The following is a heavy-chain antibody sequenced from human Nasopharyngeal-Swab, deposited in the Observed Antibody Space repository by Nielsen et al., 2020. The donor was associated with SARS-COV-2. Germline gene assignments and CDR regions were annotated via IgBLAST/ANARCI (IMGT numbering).Heavy chain of an antibody. CDR1: GFTFSSYS. V-gene: IGHV3-21*01. J-gene: IGHJ6*02. Sequence: GGSLRLSCAASGFTFSSYSLTWVRQATGKGLEWVSAISNSSSYIYYADSVKGRFTISRDNAKNSLYLQMNSLRAEDTAVYYCAREYSSSWAYYYYVMDVWGQGTTVTVSS. CDR2: ISNSSSYI. D-gene: IGHD6-6*01. CDR3: AREYSSSWAYYYYVMDV.